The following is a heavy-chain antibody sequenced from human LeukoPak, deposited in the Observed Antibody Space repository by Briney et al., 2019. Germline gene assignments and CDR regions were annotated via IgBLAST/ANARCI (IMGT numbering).Heavy chain of an antibody. D-gene: IGHD6-6*01. CDR3: ARDKGTSYLSSFDY. CDR2: IKSKTDGGTT. J-gene: IGHJ4*02. CDR1: GFTFSNAW. V-gene: IGHV3-15*01. Sequence: GGSLRLSCAASGFTFSNAWMSWVRQAPGKGLEWVGRIKSKTDGGTTDYAAPVKGRFTISRDNSKNTLYLQMNSLRAADTAVYYCARDKGTSYLSSFDYWGQGTLVTVSS.